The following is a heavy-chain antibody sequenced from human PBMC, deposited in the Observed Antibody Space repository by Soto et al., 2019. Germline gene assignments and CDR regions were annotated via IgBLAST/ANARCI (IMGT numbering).Heavy chain of an antibody. CDR3: AREDSIIIPAVSDF. D-gene: IGHD2-2*01. CDR1: GYIFTSYA. V-gene: IGHV1-3*01. J-gene: IGHJ4*02. Sequence: ASVKVSCKASGYIFTSYAIHWVRQAPGQRLEWMGWINAGKGNTKYSQKFQGRVTISRDNAKNSVSLQMNTLRVEDTAVYYCAREDSIIIPAVSDFWGQGTLVTVSS. CDR2: INAGKGNT.